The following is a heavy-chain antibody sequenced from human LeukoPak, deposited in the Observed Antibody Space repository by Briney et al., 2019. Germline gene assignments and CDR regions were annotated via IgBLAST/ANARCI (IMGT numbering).Heavy chain of an antibody. J-gene: IGHJ3*02. CDR3: ANPRSGGSGYRYGDDFDI. CDR2: ISGSGSST. V-gene: IGHV3-23*01. D-gene: IGHD3-22*01. Sequence: GGSLRLAWAASGFTFSSYAMSWVRQAPGKGLEWVAAISGSGSSTYYADSRKGRYNIPRDNSKTTLSVQMTTLRDEDRVVYYCANPRSGGSGYRYGDDFDIWGPGTMVTVSS. CDR1: GFTFSSYA.